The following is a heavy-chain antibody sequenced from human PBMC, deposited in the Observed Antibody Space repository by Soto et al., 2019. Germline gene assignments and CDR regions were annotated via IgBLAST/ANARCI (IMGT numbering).Heavy chain of an antibody. J-gene: IGHJ4*02. CDR3: ARGFGVGQLHRKLLYY. Sequence: QVQLVQSGAEVKKPGASVKVSCKASGYTFTSYDINWVRQATGQGLEWMGWMNPNSGNTGYAQKFQGRVTITTYTSISTAYMELSSLRSEDTAVYYCARGFGVGQLHRKLLYYWGQGTLVTVSS. CDR2: MNPNSGNT. D-gene: IGHD2-2*01. CDR1: GYTFTSYD. V-gene: IGHV1-8*01.